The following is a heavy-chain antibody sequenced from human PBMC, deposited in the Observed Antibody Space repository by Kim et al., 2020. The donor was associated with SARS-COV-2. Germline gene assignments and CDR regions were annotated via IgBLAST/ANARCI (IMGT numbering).Heavy chain of an antibody. V-gene: IGHV3-30*18. D-gene: IGHD2-15*01. CDR2: ISYDGSNK. J-gene: IGHJ4*01. CDR1: GFTFSSYG. Sequence: GGSLRLSCAASGFTFSSYGMHWVRQAPGKGLEWVAVISYDGSNKYYADSVKGRFTISRDNSKNTLYLQMNSLRAEDTAVYYCAKAKGYCSGGSCSAEYY. CDR3: AKAKGYCSGGSCSAEYY.